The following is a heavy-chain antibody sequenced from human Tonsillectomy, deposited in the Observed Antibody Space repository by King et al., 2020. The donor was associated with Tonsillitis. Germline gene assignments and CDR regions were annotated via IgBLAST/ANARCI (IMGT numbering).Heavy chain of an antibody. CDR1: GGSISSGGYY. V-gene: IGHV4-31*03. CDR2: IYYSGSA. D-gene: IGHD3-10*01. J-gene: IGHJ4*02. CDR3: ARDGSGSYFYY. Sequence: QLQESGPGLVKPSQTLSLTCTVSGGSISSGGYYWSWIRQHPGPGLEWIGYIYYSGSAYYNPSLKSRVTISVDTSKNQFSLKLSSVTAADTAVYYCARDGSGSYFYYWGQGTLVTVSS.